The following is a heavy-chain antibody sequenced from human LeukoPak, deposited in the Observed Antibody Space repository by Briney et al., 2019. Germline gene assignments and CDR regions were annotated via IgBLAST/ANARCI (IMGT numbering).Heavy chain of an antibody. D-gene: IGHD4-17*01. J-gene: IGHJ3*02. CDR2: IYSGGST. V-gene: IGHV3-53*04. Sequence: GGSLRLSCAASGFTFSSYAMSWVRQAPGKGLEWVSVIYSGGSTYYADSVKGRFTISRHNSKDTLYLQMNSLRAEDTAVYYCARADYAYDAFDIWGQGTMVTVSS. CDR1: GFTFSSYA. CDR3: ARADYAYDAFDI.